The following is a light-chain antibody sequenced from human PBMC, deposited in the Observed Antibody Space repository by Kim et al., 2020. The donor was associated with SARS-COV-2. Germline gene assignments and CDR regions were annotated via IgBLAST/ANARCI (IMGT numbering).Light chain of an antibody. V-gene: IGKV1-5*03. J-gene: IGKJ4*01. CDR3: QQYSSYPLT. Sequence: DIQMTQSLSTVSASVGDRVTITCRASQSISSWLAWYQQKPGKAPKLLIYKASSLESGVPPRFSGGGSGTDFTLTINSLQPGDFATYYCQQYSSYPLTFGGGTKVDIK. CDR1: QSISSW. CDR2: KAS.